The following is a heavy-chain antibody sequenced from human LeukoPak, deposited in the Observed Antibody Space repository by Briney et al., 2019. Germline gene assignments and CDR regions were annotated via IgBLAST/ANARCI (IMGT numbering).Heavy chain of an antibody. Sequence: GGSLRLSCGASGFSFTTYWMGWVRQAPGKGLEWVANIKQDGTEKYYVDSVKGRFTISRDNAKNSLYLQMNSLRVEDTALYYCAKAGLHGFDYWGQGTLVTVSS. CDR3: AKAGLHGFDY. CDR1: GFSFTTYW. V-gene: IGHV3-7*03. CDR2: IKQDGTEK. J-gene: IGHJ4*02.